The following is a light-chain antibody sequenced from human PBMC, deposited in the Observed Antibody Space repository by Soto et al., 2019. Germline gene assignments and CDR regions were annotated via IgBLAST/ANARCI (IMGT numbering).Light chain of an antibody. CDR1: QSVGSN. J-gene: IGKJ3*01. CDR3: QQRSKWPVT. Sequence: EIVLTQSPDTLSLSPGERAVFSCRASQSVGSNLAWYQHKPGQAPRLLIYDASKSATGIPARFSGSGSGTDFTLTISSLEPEDFAVYFCQQRSKWPVTFGPGTTVDIK. CDR2: DAS. V-gene: IGKV3-11*01.